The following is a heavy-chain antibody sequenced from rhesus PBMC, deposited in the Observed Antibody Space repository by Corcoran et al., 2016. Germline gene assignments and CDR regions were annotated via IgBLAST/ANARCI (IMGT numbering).Heavy chain of an antibody. J-gene: IGHJ4*01. Sequence: QVQLQESGPGLVKPSETLSLTCAVSGYSISSGYGWGWIRQPPGKGLEWIGQIYGGSGSPYHNPPLKSRVTVSKDTSKNQFSLKLSSVTAADTAVYYCARLLWSNYYFDYWGQGVLVTVSS. V-gene: IGHV4-127*01. D-gene: IGHD4-23*01. CDR1: GYSISSGYG. CDR3: ARLLWSNYYFDY. CDR2: IYGGSGSP.